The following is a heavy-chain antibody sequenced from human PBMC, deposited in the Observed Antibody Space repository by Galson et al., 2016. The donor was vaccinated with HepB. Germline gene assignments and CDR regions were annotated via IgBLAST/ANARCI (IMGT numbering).Heavy chain of an antibody. Sequence: SLRLSCAASGFNFDSYDMHWVRQVTGGGLEWVSSMGTAGETFYSASAVGRFIISRDNAKDSLYLQMDSLTEGDTAVYYCGRDRGSLGGLWFDPRGQGTLVIVSS. J-gene: IGHJ5*02. CDR3: GRDRGSLGGLWFDP. V-gene: IGHV3-13*01. CDR1: GFNFDSYD. D-gene: IGHD3-16*01. CDR2: MGTAGET.